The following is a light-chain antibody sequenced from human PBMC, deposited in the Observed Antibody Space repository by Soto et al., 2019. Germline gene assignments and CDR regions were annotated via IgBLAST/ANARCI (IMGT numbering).Light chain of an antibody. CDR3: QQYNNWPSLT. J-gene: IGKJ4*01. V-gene: IGKV3-15*01. CDR1: QGISNS. CDR2: GVS. Sequence: EIVMTQSPATLSGSPGERATLSCRASQGISNSLAWYQQKPGQAPRLLIYGVSTRATGIPARFSGSGSGTEFTLTISSLQSEDFAVYYCQQYNNWPSLTFGGGTKVDIK.